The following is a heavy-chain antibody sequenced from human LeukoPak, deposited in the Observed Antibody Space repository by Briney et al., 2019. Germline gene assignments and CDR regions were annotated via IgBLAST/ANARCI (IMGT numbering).Heavy chain of an antibody. CDR1: VFTFGDYA. J-gene: IGHJ5*02. Sequence: GGSLRLSCTASVFTFGDYAMSWVRQAPGKGLEGGGFIRSKAYGWTTEYAASVKGRFTISRDDSKSIAYLQMNSLKTEDTAVYYCTRSDYDILTGDNWFDPWGQGTLVTVSS. D-gene: IGHD3-9*01. CDR2: IRSKAYGWTT. CDR3: TRSDYDILTGDNWFDP. V-gene: IGHV3-49*04.